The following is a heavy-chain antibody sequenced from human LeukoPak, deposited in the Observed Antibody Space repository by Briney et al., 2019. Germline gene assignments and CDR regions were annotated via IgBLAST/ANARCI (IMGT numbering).Heavy chain of an antibody. V-gene: IGHV3-23*01. D-gene: IGHD5-18*01. J-gene: IGHJ4*02. Sequence: GGSLRLSCAASGFTFSSYAMSWVRQAPGKGLEWVSAISGSGGGTYYADSVKGRFTISRDNSKNTLYLQMNSLRAEDTAVYYCAKAKLCPHCGFDYWGQGTLVTVSS. CDR2: ISGSGGGT. CDR3: AKAKLCPHCGFDY. CDR1: GFTFSSYA.